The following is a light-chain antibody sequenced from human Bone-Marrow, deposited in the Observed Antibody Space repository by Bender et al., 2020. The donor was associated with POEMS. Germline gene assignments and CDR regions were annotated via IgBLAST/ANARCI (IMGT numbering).Light chain of an antibody. CDR3: CSYAGSGTLL. CDR1: GSNIGGYP. V-gene: IGLV1-44*01. Sequence: QSALTQPASVSGTPGQRVTISCSGSGSNIGGYPVNWYQQLPGTAPRLLIYTNNERPSGVSNRFSGSKSGNTASLTISGLQAEDEADYYCCSYAGSGTLLFGGGTELTVL. J-gene: IGLJ2*01. CDR2: TNN.